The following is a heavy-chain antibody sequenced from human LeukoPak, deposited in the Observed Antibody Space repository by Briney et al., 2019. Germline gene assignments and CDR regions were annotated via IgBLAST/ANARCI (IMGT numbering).Heavy chain of an antibody. CDR3: AKDRSSSGFSCVDH. CDR2: ISSGGGFT. J-gene: IGHJ4*02. V-gene: IGHV3-23*01. Sequence: PGXXLRLSCAASGFTFSSYAMSWVRQAPGKGLEWVSTISSGGGFTNYADSVKGGFTIYRDNSKNTLHLQMNSLKDEDTAVYYCAKDRSSSGFSCVDHWGQGTLVTVSS. CDR1: GFTFSSYA. D-gene: IGHD3-22*01.